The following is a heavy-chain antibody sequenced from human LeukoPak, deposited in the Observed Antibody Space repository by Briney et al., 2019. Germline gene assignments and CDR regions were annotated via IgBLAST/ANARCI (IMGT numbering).Heavy chain of an antibody. CDR3: ARTYYYDSSGYSYFDY. Sequence: SQTLSLTCTVSGGSISSAGYYWSWIRQPPGKGLEWIGYISHSGSSYYNPSLKSRVTMSLDRSKNQFSLKLSSVAAADTAVYYCARTYYYDSSGYSYFDYWGQGTLVTVSS. CDR1: GGSISSAGYY. D-gene: IGHD3-22*01. V-gene: IGHV4-30-2*01. J-gene: IGHJ4*02. CDR2: ISHSGSS.